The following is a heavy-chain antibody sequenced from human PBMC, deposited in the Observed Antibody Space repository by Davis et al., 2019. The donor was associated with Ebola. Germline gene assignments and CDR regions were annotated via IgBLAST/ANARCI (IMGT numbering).Heavy chain of an antibody. J-gene: IGHJ3*02. V-gene: IGHV1-18*01. CDR2: ISAYNGNT. CDR1: GYTFTSYG. D-gene: IGHD3-10*01. CDR3: ARDREVRVLLWFGELPDAFDI. Sequence: ASVKVSCKASGYTFTSYGISWVRQAPGQGLEWMGWISAYNGNTNYAQKLQGRVTMTTDTSTSTAYMELRSLRSDDTAVYYCARDREVRVLLWFGELPDAFDIWGQGTMVTVSS.